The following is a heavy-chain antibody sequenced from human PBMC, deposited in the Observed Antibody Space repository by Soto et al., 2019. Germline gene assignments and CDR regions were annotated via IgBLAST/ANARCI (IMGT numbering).Heavy chain of an antibody. CDR3: AKEGVVVVPAAILYYFDY. V-gene: IGHV3-23*01. D-gene: IGHD2-2*02. Sequence: EVQLLESGGGLVQPGGSLRLSCAASGFTFSSYAMSWVRQAPGKGLEWVSAISGSGGSTYYADSVKGRFTISRDNSKNTLYRQMNSLRAEDTAVYDCAKEGVVVVPAAILYYFDYWGQGTLVTVSS. J-gene: IGHJ4*02. CDR1: GFTFSSYA. CDR2: ISGSGGST.